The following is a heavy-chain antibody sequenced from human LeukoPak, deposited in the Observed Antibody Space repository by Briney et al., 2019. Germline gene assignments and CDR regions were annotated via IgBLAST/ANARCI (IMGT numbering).Heavy chain of an antibody. D-gene: IGHD2-2*01. V-gene: IGHV3-49*03. Sequence: GGSLRLSCTASGFTFGDYAMNWFRQAPGKGLEWVGFIRSKAYGGTTEYAASVKGRFTIPRDDSKSIAYLQMNSLKTEDTAVYYCTREVPAAMSRDYYYYGMDVWGQGTTVTVSS. CDR1: GFTFGDYA. CDR2: IRSKAYGGTT. CDR3: TREVPAAMSRDYYYYGMDV. J-gene: IGHJ6*02.